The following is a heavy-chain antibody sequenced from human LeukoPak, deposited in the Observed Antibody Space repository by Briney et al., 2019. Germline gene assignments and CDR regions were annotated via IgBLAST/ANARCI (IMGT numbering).Heavy chain of an antibody. Sequence: SETLSLACAVYGGSFSGYYWSWIRQPPGKGLEWIGEINHRRSTNYNPSLKSRVTISVDTSKNQFSLKLSSVTAADTAVYYCARDRLVITYYYYYGMDVWGQGTTVTVSS. CDR1: GGSFSGYY. V-gene: IGHV4-34*01. D-gene: IGHD3-9*01. CDR3: ARDRLVITYYYYYGMDV. CDR2: INHRRST. J-gene: IGHJ6*02.